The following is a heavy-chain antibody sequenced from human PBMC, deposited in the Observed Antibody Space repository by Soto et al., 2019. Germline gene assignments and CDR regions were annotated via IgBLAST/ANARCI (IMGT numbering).Heavy chain of an antibody. D-gene: IGHD4-17*01. CDR1: GFTFSTYA. Sequence: GGSLRLSCAASGFTFSTYAMIWVHQAPGKGLEWVSVITGSGGSTYYADSVKGRFTISRDNSKNTLYLQMNSLRAEDTAVYYWAKDRYGDYGGVDYWGQGTLVTVSS. CDR3: AKDRYGDYGGVDY. CDR2: ITGSGGST. J-gene: IGHJ4*02. V-gene: IGHV3-23*01.